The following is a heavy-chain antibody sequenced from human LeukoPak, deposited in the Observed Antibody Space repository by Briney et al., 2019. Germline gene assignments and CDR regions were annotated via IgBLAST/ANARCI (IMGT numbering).Heavy chain of an antibody. D-gene: IGHD3-10*01. V-gene: IGHV3-53*01. Sequence: PGGSLRLSCAAYGFTFSDYYMSWIRQAPGKGLEWVSLIYNAVTYADSVKGRFTISRDDSKNTLNLQMNSLRADDTAVYYCARLRGNTMVEYWGQGTLVTVSS. CDR3: ARLRGNTMVEY. CDR2: IYNAVT. J-gene: IGHJ4*02. CDR1: GFTFSDYY.